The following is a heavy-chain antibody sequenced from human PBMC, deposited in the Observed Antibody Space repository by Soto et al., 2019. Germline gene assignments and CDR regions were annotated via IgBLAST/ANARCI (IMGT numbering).Heavy chain of an antibody. CDR2: MSASGYST. Sequence: EVPLLESGGDLVQPGGSLRVSCAASGFTFSDSAMNWVRQAPGKGLEWVSAMSASGYSTYYADSVKGRFAISRDNSKNTLYLQMNSLRVEDTAIYYCAKDSRFGEFRLDPWGQGTLVTVSS. V-gene: IGHV3-23*01. CDR1: GFTFSDSA. J-gene: IGHJ5*02. D-gene: IGHD3-10*01. CDR3: AKDSRFGEFRLDP.